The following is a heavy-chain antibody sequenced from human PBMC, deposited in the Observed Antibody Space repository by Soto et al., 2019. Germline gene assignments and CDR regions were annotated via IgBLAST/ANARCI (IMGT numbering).Heavy chain of an antibody. Sequence: GGSLRLSCAASGFTFSSYWMSWVRQAPGKGLEWVANIKQDGSEKYYVDSVKGRFTISRDNAKNSLHLQMNSLRAEDTAVYYCARQITGTTLADFDYWGQGTLVTVSS. CDR3: ARQITGTTLADFDY. D-gene: IGHD1-7*01. CDR2: IKQDGSEK. CDR1: GFTFSSYW. J-gene: IGHJ4*02. V-gene: IGHV3-7*01.